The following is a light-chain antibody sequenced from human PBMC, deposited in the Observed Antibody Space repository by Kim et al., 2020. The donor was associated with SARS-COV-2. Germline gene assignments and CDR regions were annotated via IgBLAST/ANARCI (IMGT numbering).Light chain of an antibody. CDR1: SLRSYY. CDR2: GKN. Sequence: ALGQTVRITCQGDSLRSYYETWYQQKPGQAPILVIYGKNNRPSGIPDRFSGSSSGNTASLTITGTQAGDEADYYCNSRDSNNNVLFGGGTQLTVL. V-gene: IGLV3-19*01. J-gene: IGLJ2*01. CDR3: NSRDSNNNVL.